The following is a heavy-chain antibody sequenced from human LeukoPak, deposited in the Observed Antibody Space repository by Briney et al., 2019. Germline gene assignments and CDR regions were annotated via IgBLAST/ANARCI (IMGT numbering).Heavy chain of an antibody. CDR2: ITDSGGGT. V-gene: IGHV3-23*01. CDR3: ARTDETAPAEDFQH. CDR1: GFPFSSNA. D-gene: IGHD2-21*02. Sequence: PGGSLRLSCAASGFPFSSNAMSWVRQAPGKGLEWVSSITDSGGGTQYADSVKGRSTISRDNSKNTLYLQMKSLRAEDTAVYYCARTDETAPAEDFQHWGQGTLVTVSS. J-gene: IGHJ1*01.